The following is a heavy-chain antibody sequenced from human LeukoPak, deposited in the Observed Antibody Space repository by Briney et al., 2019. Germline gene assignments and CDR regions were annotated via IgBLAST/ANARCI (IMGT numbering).Heavy chain of an antibody. CDR2: ISYDGSNK. CDR1: GFTFSSYG. D-gene: IGHD1-26*01. J-gene: IGHJ6*03. Sequence: GGSLRLSCAASGFTFSSYGMHWVRQAPGKGLEWVAVISYDGSNKYYADSVKGRFTISRDNSKNTLYLQMNSLRAEDTAVYYCAFYQGDSGSHWGLYYYYMDVWGKGTTVTVSS. CDR3: AFYQGDSGSHWGLYYYYMDV. V-gene: IGHV3-30*03.